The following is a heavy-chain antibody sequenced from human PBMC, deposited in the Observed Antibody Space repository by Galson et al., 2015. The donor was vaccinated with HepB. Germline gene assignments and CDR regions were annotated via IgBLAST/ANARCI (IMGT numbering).Heavy chain of an antibody. CDR1: GFTFSSYG. CDR2: ISYDGSNK. V-gene: IGHV3-30*18. Sequence: SLRLSCAASGFTFSSYGMHWVRQAPGKGLEWVAVISYDGSNKYYADSVKGRFTISRDNSKNTLYLQMNSLRAEDTAVYYCAKDGQWELLPAPTDYWGQGTLVTVSS. CDR3: AKDGQWELLPAPTDY. D-gene: IGHD1-26*01. J-gene: IGHJ4*02.